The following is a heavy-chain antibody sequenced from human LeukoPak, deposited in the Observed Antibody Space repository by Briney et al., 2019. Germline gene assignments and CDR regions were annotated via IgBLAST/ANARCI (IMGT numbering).Heavy chain of an antibody. J-gene: IGHJ4*02. CDR1: GFTFSSYG. CDR3: AKDYGDYGGYLDY. Sequence: GGSLRLSCAASGFTFSSYGMSWVRQAPGKGLEWVSAISGSGGSTYYADSVKGRFTISRDNSKNTLYLQMNSLRAEDTAVYYCAKDYGDYGGYLDYWGQGTLVTVSS. CDR2: ISGSGGST. D-gene: IGHD4-17*01. V-gene: IGHV3-23*01.